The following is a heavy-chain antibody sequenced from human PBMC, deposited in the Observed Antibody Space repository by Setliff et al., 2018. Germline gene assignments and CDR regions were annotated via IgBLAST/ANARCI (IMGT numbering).Heavy chain of an antibody. J-gene: IGHJ3*02. CDR1: GGTFSSYA. CDR3: ARELLDGYDAFDI. V-gene: IGHV1-69*05. Sequence: SVKVSCKASGGTFSSYAISWVRQAPGQGLEWMGGIIPIFGTANYAQKFQGRVTITTDESTSTAYMELSSPRSEDTAVYYCARELLDGYDAFDIWGQGTMVTVSS. CDR2: IIPIFGTA. D-gene: IGHD3-10*01.